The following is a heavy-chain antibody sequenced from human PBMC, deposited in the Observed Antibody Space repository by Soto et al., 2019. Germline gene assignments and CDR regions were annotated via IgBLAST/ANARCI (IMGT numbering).Heavy chain of an antibody. CDR2: IKSKTDGGTT. J-gene: IGHJ6*03. D-gene: IGHD6-13*01. CDR3: TTVDSSSWYYYYYMDV. V-gene: IGHV3-15*01. CDR1: GFTFSNAW. Sequence: GGSLRLSCAASGFTFSNAWMSWVRQAPGKGLEWVGRIKSKTDGGTTDYAAPVKGRFTISRDDSKNTLYLQMNSLKTEDTAVYYCTTVDSSSWYYYYYMDVWGKGTTVTVSS.